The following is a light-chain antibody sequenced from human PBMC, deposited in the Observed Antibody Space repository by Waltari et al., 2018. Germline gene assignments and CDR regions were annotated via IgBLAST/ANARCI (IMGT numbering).Light chain of an antibody. CDR3: LSRDSSGNHPV. J-gene: IGLJ3*02. CDR2: GRN. CDR1: NVRSYY. V-gene: IGLV3-19*01. Sequence: SSELTQDPAVSVALGQTVRITCLGDNVRSYYASWYQQKPGQAPLLVIYGRNNRPSGIPDRFSGSYSGNTASLTITGALADDEADYYCLSRDSSGNHPVFGGVTKLTVL.